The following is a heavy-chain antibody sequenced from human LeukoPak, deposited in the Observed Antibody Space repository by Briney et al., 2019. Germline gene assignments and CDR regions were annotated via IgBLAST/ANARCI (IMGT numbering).Heavy chain of an antibody. CDR3: ARVTGYMIEDYFDY. J-gene: IGHJ4*02. CDR2: VNHSGRT. CDR1: GGSFSDYW. Sequence: KPSETLSLTCAVYGGSFSDYWWTWIRQSPGKGLEWIGEVNHSGRTNYNPSLKSRVSISVDRSKKQFSLKLRSVTAADTAVYYCARVTGYMIEDYFDYWGQGTLVTVSS. D-gene: IGHD3-22*01. V-gene: IGHV4-34*01.